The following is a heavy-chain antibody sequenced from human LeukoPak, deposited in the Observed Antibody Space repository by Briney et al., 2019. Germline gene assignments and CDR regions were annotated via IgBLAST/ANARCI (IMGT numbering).Heavy chain of an antibody. CDR3: ARDPYSGSPYYFDY. CDR2: ISVYNGNT. J-gene: IGHJ4*02. Sequence: ASVKVSCKAPGYTFTSYGISWVRQAPGQGLEWMGWISVYNGNTNYAQKLQGRVTMTTDTSTSTAYMELRSLRSDDTAVYYCARDPYSGSPYYFDYWGRGTLVTVSS. D-gene: IGHD1-26*01. V-gene: IGHV1-18*01. CDR1: GYTFTSYG.